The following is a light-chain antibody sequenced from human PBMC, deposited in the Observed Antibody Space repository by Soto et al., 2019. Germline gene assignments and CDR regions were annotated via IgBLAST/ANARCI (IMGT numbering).Light chain of an antibody. V-gene: IGLV2-11*01. J-gene: IGLJ1*01. CDR2: DVN. CDR1: SSDVGGYNY. CDR3: CSYADSYTLV. Sequence: QSALTQPRSVSGSPGQSVTISCTGTSSDVGGYNYVSWYQQHPGKAPKLMIYDVNKRPSGVPDRFSGSKSGNTASLTISGLQAEDEADYYCCSYADSYTLVFGTGTKLTVL.